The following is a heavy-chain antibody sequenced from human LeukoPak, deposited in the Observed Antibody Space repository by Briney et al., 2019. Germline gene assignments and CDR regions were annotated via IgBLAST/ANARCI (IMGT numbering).Heavy chain of an antibody. Sequence: SQTLSLTCTVSGGSISSGPYYWSWIRQPAWKGLEWIGRIFVSDTSGITNYNPSLKTRVTISLDRSKNQVSLQLSSVTAADTAVYYCERTSPHNDILTGLHVWGKGTTVTVVS. J-gene: IGHJ6*04. D-gene: IGHD3-9*01. CDR2: IFVSDTSGIT. CDR1: GGSISSGPYY. CDR3: ERTSPHNDILTGLHV. V-gene: IGHV4-61*02.